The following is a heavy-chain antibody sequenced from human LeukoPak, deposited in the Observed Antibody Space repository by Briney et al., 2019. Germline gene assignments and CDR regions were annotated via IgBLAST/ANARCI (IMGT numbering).Heavy chain of an antibody. V-gene: IGHV3-30*02. Sequence: GGSLRLSCAVSGFTFSTYGMHWVRQAPGKGLEWVAFIRYDGNNKYYADSVKGRFTISRDNSKNTLYLEMNSLRAEDTAVYYCAKDFHSSGWPYYFDYWGQGTLVTVSS. CDR1: GFTFSTYG. CDR2: IRYDGNNK. J-gene: IGHJ4*02. CDR3: AKDFHSSGWPYYFDY. D-gene: IGHD6-25*01.